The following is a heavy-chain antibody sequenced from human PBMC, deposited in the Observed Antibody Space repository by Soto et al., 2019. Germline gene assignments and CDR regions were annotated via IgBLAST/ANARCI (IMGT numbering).Heavy chain of an antibody. V-gene: IGHV4-39*01. CDR3: ARVNVTLDL. CDR2: IHYGGNA. Sequence: QLQLQESDPGLVGPSETLSLTCTVSGGSINTYNLFWAWVRQPPGKGLEWIASIHYGGNAYYSPSLTTRVTISRDTSKNRVSLELRSVTAADTAVYYCARVNVTLDLWGQGTLVTVSS. D-gene: IGHD2-21*02. CDR1: GGSINTYNLF. J-gene: IGHJ4*02.